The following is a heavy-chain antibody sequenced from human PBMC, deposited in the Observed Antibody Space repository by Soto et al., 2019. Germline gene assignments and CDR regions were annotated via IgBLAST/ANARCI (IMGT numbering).Heavy chain of an antibody. J-gene: IGHJ4*02. Sequence: SETLSLTCTVSGGSVSSGSYYWSWIRQPPGKGLEWIGYIYYSGSTNYNPSLKSRVTISVDTSKNQFSLKLSSVTTADTAVYYCARTYYYGSGSYRHLDSWGQGTLVTVS. CDR1: GGSVSSGSYY. CDR2: IYYSGST. V-gene: IGHV4-61*01. CDR3: ARTYYYGSGSYRHLDS. D-gene: IGHD3-10*01.